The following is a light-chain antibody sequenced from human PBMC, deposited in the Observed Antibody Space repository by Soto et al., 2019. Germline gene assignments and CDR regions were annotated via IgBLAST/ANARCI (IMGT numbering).Light chain of an antibody. CDR1: QSISSW. J-gene: IGKJ1*01. V-gene: IGKV1-5*03. CDR2: KAS. CDR3: QQYNSPET. Sequence: DIQMTQSPSTLSASVGDRVTITCRASQSISSWLAWYQQKPGKAPKLLIYKASSLESGVPSRFSGSGSGTDFTLTISSLQPDDFATYYCQQYNSPETFGQGTKVEIK.